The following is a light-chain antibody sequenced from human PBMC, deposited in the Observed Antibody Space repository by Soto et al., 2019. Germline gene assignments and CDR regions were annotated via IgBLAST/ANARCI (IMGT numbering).Light chain of an antibody. CDR3: QQYNKWPPLT. Sequence: EVVRTQYPATLSVAPGESATLSCRASQSVSSNLAWYQQKPGQAPRLLIYGASTRATRIPARFSGSGSGTEFTLTISSLQSEDFAVYYCQQYNKWPPLTFGGGTKVEIK. CDR2: GAS. CDR1: QSVSSN. J-gene: IGKJ4*01. V-gene: IGKV3-15*01.